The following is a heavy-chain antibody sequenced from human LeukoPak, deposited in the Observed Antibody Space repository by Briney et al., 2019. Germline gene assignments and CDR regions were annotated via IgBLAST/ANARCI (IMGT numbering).Heavy chain of an antibody. CDR2: INWSGGST. CDR3: ARALRRYKYDYPSPDY. J-gene: IGHJ4*02. Sequence: AGGSLRLSCAASGFTFDDYGMSWVRQAPGKGLEWVSGINWSGGSTGYTDSVEGRFAISRDNAKNSLYLQMNSLRAEDTALYYCARALRRYKYDYPSPDYWGQGTLVTVSS. V-gene: IGHV3-20*04. CDR1: GFTFDDYG. D-gene: IGHD3-16*01.